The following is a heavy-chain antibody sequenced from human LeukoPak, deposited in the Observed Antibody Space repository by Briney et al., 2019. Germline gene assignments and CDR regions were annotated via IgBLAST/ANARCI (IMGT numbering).Heavy chain of an antibody. CDR3: AKGGLGCSSTSCFDY. Sequence: GGSLRLSCAASGFTFSSYAMIWVRQAPGKGLEWVSGIGGSGAGTYYADSVKGRFTISRDNSKNTLYLQMNSLRVEDTAVYYCAKGGLGCSSTSCFDYWGQGTLVTVSS. J-gene: IGHJ4*02. D-gene: IGHD2-2*01. CDR2: IGGSGAGT. CDR1: GFTFSSYA. V-gene: IGHV3-23*01.